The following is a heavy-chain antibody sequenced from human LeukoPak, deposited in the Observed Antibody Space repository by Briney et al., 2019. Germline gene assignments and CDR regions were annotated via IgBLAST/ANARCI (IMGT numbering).Heavy chain of an antibody. CDR2: INPNSGGT. J-gene: IGHJ4*02. V-gene: IGHV1-2*02. Sequence: ASVKVSCKASGYTFTGYYMHWVRQAPGQGLEWMGWINPNSGGTNYAQKFQGRVTMTRDTSISTAHMELSRLRSDDTAVYYCARDLKYYDILTGYQNLGYFDYWGQGTLVTVSS. CDR1: GYTFTGYY. CDR3: ARDLKYYDILTGYQNLGYFDY. D-gene: IGHD3-9*01.